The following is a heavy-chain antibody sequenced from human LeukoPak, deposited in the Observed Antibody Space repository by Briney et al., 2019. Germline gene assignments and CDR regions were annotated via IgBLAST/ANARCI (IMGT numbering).Heavy chain of an antibody. CDR3: STEPRSLLY. V-gene: IGHV3-53*01. J-gene: IGHJ4*01. CDR2: IYSDNGGT. Sequence: GGSLRLSCAASGFTVSSNYMSWVRQAPGKGLEWVSVIYSDNGGTYYADSVKGRFTISRDNAKNSLYLQMNSLRPEDTALYYCSTEPRSLLYWGHGTLVTVSS. D-gene: IGHD4-17*01. CDR1: GFTVSSNY.